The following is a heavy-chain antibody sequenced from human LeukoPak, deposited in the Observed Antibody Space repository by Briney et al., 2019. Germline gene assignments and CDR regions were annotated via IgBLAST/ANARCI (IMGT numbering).Heavy chain of an antibody. J-gene: IGHJ4*02. CDR3: ARDPSVYCATTSCYDLDY. D-gene: IGHD2-2*01. CDR2: ISSGSTTV. V-gene: IGHV3-48*04. Sequence: GGSLRLSCAASGFTFSSYSMNWVRQAAGKGLEWVAYISSGSTTVHYADSVKGRFTISRDNAKNSVYLQMDSLRAEDTALYYCARDPSVYCATTSCYDLDYWGQGTPFTVSS. CDR1: GFTFSSYS.